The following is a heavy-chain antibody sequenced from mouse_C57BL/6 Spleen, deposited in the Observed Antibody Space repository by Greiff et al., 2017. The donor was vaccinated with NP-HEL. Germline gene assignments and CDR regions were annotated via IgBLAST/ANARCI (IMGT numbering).Heavy chain of an antibody. V-gene: IGHV1-7*01. J-gene: IGHJ4*01. CDR3: AISVTGRGYAMDY. Sequence: QVQLQQPGAELAKPGASVKLSCKASGYTFTSYWMHWVKQRPGQGLEWIGYINPSSGYTNYNQKFKDKATLTVDKSSSTAYMQLSSLTSEGSAVYYCAISVTGRGYAMDYWGQGTLVTVSA. D-gene: IGHD4-1*01. CDR2: INPSSGYT. CDR1: GYTFTSYW.